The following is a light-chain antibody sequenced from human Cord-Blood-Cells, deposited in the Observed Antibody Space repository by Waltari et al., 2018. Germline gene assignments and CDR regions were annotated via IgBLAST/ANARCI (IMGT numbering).Light chain of an antibody. J-gene: IGLJ3*02. CDR2: DVS. V-gene: IGLV2-14*01. Sequence: QSALTQPASVSGSPGQSITISCTGTSSDVGGYNYVSWYQQHPGKAPELMIYDVSKRPSGVANRFSGSKSGNADSLTISGLQAEDEADYYCSSYTSSSTLRVFGGGTKLTVL. CDR1: SSDVGGYNY. CDR3: SSYTSSSTLRV.